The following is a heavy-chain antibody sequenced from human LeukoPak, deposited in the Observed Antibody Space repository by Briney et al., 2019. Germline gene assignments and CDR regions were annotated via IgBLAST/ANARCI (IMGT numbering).Heavy chain of an antibody. V-gene: IGHV1-2*02. Sequence: ASVKVSFKASGYTFTGYYIHWVRQAPGQGLEWMGGINPNSGGTNYAQKFQGRVSITRDTSISPAYMELSRLRSDDTAVYYCARGELGPEDYWGQGTLVTVSS. J-gene: IGHJ4*02. CDR1: GYTFTGYY. D-gene: IGHD1-7*01. CDR2: INPNSGGT. CDR3: ARGELGPEDY.